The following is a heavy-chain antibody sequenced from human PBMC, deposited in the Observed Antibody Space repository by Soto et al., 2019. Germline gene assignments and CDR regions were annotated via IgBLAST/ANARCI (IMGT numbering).Heavy chain of an antibody. D-gene: IGHD3-3*01. CDR2: INAGNGNT. J-gene: IGHJ4*02. CDR1: GYTFTSYA. CDR3: ARERFLEWLLHYYFDY. V-gene: IGHV1-3*01. Sequence: VASVKVSCKASGYTFTSYAMHWVRQAPGQRLEWMGWINAGNGNTKYSQKFQGRVTITRDTSASTAYMELSSLRSEDTAVYYCARERFLEWLLHYYFDYWGQGTLVTVSS.